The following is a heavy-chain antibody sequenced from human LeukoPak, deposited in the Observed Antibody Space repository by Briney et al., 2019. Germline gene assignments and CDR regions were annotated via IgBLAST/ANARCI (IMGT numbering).Heavy chain of an antibody. D-gene: IGHD6-13*01. Sequence: GVYLRLSCAASGFTFSSFDMSWGRQAPGKGMEGVSVIIGSGGRTYHADSVKGRFTISRDNSKDTLYLQMNILRAGDTAVYYCAKTIKLEYSGSCDYWGQGILVTVSS. CDR1: GFTFSSFD. CDR2: IIGSGGRT. V-gene: IGHV3-23*01. CDR3: AKTIKLEYSGSCDY. J-gene: IGHJ4*02.